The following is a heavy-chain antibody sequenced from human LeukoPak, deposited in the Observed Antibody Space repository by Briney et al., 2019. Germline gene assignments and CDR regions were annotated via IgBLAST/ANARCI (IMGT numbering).Heavy chain of an antibody. Sequence: SETLSLTCTVSGGSISTYSWSWIRQPPGKGLEWIGYIYYSGNTNYNPSLKSRVTISVDTSKNQFSLKLSSVTAADTAVYYCARIPLWDYYFDYWGQGTLVTVSS. CDR2: IYYSGNT. V-gene: IGHV4-59*01. D-gene: IGHD3-10*01. J-gene: IGHJ4*02. CDR3: ARIPLWDYYFDY. CDR1: GGSISTYS.